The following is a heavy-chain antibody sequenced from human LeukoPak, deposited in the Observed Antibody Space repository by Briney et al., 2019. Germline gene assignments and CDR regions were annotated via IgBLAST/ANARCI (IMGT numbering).Heavy chain of an antibody. CDR3: ARGSRITIFGVAKQNWFDP. CDR2: ISSSSSTI. V-gene: IGHV3-48*01. D-gene: IGHD3-3*01. Sequence: PGGSLRLSCAASGFTFSSYRMNWVRQAPGKGLEWVSYISSSSSTIYYADSVKGRFTISRDNAKNSLYLQMNSLRAEDTAVYYCARGSRITIFGVAKQNWFDPWGQGTLVTVSS. CDR1: GFTFSSYR. J-gene: IGHJ5*02.